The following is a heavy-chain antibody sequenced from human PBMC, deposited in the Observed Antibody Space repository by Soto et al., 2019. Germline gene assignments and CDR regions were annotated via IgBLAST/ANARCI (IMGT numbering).Heavy chain of an antibody. CDR3: AGVGSEGAVHFDY. CDR2: IIPILGIA. V-gene: IGHV1-69*02. CDR1: GGTFSSYT. Sequence: QVQLVQSGAEVKKPGSSVKVSCKASGGTFSSYTISWVRQAPGQGLEWMGRIIPILGIANYAQKFQGRVTXHXDXXRSTAALVLSSLRSEDAAGDYCAGVGSEGAVHFDYWGQGTLVTVSS. J-gene: IGHJ4*02. D-gene: IGHD1-26*01.